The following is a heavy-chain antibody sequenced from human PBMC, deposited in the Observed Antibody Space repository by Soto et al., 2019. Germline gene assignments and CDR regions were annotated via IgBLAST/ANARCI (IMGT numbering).Heavy chain of an antibody. CDR2: IIPIFGTA. D-gene: IGHD3-3*01. CDR1: GGTFSSYA. J-gene: IGHJ6*02. Sequence: SVKVSCKASGGTFSSYAISWVRQAPGQGLEWMGGIIPIFGTANYAQKFQGRVTITADKSTSTAYMELSSLRSEDTAVYYCASAGVGDFWSGYYPYYYYYGMDVWGQGTTVTVSS. CDR3: ASAGVGDFWSGYYPYYYYYGMDV. V-gene: IGHV1-69*06.